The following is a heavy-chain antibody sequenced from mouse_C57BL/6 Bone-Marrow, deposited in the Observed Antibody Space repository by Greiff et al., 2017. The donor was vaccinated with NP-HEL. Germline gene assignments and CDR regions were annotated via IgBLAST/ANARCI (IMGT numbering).Heavy chain of an antibody. CDR2: IYPGDGDT. Sequence: QVQLKESGPELVKPGASVKISCKASGYAFSSSWMNWVKQRPGKGLEWIGRIYPGDGDTNYNGKFKGKATLTADKSSSTAYMQLSSLTSEDSAVYFCARGERLDYWGQGTTLTVSS. J-gene: IGHJ2*01. D-gene: IGHD2-13*01. CDR3: ARGERLDY. CDR1: GYAFSSSW. V-gene: IGHV1-82*01.